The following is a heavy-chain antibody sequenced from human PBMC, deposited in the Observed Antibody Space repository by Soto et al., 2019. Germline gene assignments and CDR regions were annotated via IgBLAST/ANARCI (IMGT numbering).Heavy chain of an antibody. CDR1: GGSISSGGYY. CDR3: ARGRLRDRFDY. J-gene: IGHJ4*02. D-gene: IGHD4-17*01. V-gene: IGHV4-31*03. Sequence: QVQLQESGPGLVKPSQTLSLICTVSGGSISSGGYYWNWIRQHPGKGLEWIGYIYYSGSIYHSGNTYYNSSIKGRVNIPIDTSQNQSSRKLDSVTAADTAVYYCARGRLRDRFDYWGQGTLVTVS. CDR2: IYYSGSI.